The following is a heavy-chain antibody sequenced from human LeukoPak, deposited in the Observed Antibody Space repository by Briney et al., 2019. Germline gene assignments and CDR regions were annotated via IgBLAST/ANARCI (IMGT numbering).Heavy chain of an antibody. J-gene: IGHJ6*03. V-gene: IGHV3-53*05. CDR1: GFTVSRNY. CDR2: IYSDGST. D-gene: IGHD6-13*01. Sequence: GGSLRLSCGASGFTVSRNYMSWVRQAPGKGLEWVSEIYSDGSTYYADSVKGRFTISRDNSKNTLYLQMNSLRAEDTAVYYCARDSSSWLSGYYYMDVWGKGTTVTVSS. CDR3: ARDSSSWLSGYYYMDV.